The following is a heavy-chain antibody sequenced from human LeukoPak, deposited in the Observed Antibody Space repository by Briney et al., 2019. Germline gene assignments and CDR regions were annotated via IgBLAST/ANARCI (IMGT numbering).Heavy chain of an antibody. J-gene: IGHJ4*02. CDR3: ARGGAYCSGGSCYWVY. V-gene: IGHV3-7*03. D-gene: IGHD2-15*01. CDR1: GFTFSSYW. CDR2: IKQDGGEK. Sequence: GGSLRLSCAASGFTFSSYWMSWVRQAPGKGLEWVANIKQDGGEKYHVDSVKGRFTISRDNAKNSLYLQMNSPRAEDTAVYYCARGGAYCSGGSCYWVYWGQGTLVTVSS.